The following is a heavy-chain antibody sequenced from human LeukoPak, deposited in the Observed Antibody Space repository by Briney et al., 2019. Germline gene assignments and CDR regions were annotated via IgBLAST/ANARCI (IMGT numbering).Heavy chain of an antibody. V-gene: IGHV1-24*01. CDR1: GYTLTELS. CDR3: ATPPYSSGWYDWFDP. J-gene: IGHJ5*02. CDR2: FDPEDGET. Sequence: GASVKVSCTVSGYTLTELSMHWVRQAPGKGLEWMGGFDPEDGETIYAQKFQGRVTMTEDTSTDTAYMELSSLRSEDTAVYYCATPPYSSGWYDWFDPWGQGTLVTVSS. D-gene: IGHD6-19*01.